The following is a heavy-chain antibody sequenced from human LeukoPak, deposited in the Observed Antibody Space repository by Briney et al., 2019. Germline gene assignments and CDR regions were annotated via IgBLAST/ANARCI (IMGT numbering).Heavy chain of an antibody. Sequence: PSETLSLTCAVYGGSFSGYYWSWIRQPPGKGLEWIGEINHSGSTNYNPSLKSRVTISVDTSKNQFSLKLSSVTAADTAVYYCARGTPVTTNWFDPWGQGTLVTVSS. D-gene: IGHD4-17*01. CDR1: GGSFSGYY. V-gene: IGHV4-34*01. CDR3: ARGTPVTTNWFDP. J-gene: IGHJ5*02. CDR2: INHSGST.